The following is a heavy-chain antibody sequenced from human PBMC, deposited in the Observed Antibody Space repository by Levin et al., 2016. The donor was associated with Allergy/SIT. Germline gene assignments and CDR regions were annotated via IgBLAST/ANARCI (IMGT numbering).Heavy chain of an antibody. CDR1: GGSFSGYY. CDR2: INHSGST. D-gene: IGHD1-1*01. V-gene: IGHV4-34*01. CDR3: ASVHGY. Sequence: SETLSLTCAVYGGSFSGYYWSWIRQPPGKGLEWIGEINHSGSTNYNPSLKSRVTISVDTSKNQFSLKLSSVTAADTAVYYCASVHGYWGQGTLVTVSS. J-gene: IGHJ4*02.